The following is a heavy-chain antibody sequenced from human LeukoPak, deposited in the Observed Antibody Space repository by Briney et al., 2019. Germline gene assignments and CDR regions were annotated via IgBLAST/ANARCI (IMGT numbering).Heavy chain of an antibody. CDR1: GYSFTTYW. Sequence: GESLKISCKGSGYSFTTYWIGWVRQMPGKGLEWMGIIYPGDSDTRYSPSFQGQVTISADKSISTAYLQWSSLKASDTAMYSCATGGYCTSTSCYSCFVYWGQGTLVTVSS. D-gene: IGHD2-2*02. J-gene: IGHJ4*02. V-gene: IGHV5-51*01. CDR2: IYPGDSDT. CDR3: ATGGYCTSTSCYSCFVY.